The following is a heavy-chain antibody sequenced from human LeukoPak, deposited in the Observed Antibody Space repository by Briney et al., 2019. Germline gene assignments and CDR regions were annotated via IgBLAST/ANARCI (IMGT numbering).Heavy chain of an antibody. CDR1: GGSISSTNW. D-gene: IGHD2/OR15-2a*01. CDR2: VELSGRT. Sequence: PSETLSLTCGVSGGSISSTNWWTWVRQPPGEGLEWIGEVELSGRTNYNPSLESRVTISVDMSANHISLRLTSVTAADTAVYYCARKNDFDIWGQGTLVTVSS. CDR3: ARKNDFDI. V-gene: IGHV4-4*02. J-gene: IGHJ3*02.